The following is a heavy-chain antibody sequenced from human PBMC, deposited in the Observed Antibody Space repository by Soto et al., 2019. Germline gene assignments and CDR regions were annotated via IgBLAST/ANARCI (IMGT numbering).Heavy chain of an antibody. CDR1: GFIFNDYA. CDR2: INWNGGSI. J-gene: IGHJ4*02. D-gene: IGHD3-3*01. CDR3: ARGRLDDFWSGYLYYLDS. V-gene: IGHV3-9*01. Sequence: GGSLRLSCAASGFIFNDYAMHWVRQPPGKGLEWVSGINWNGGSIGYADSVKGRFTISRDNAKNVLYLQMNSLRAEDTALYYCARGRLDDFWSGYLYYLDSWGLRTLVTVSS.